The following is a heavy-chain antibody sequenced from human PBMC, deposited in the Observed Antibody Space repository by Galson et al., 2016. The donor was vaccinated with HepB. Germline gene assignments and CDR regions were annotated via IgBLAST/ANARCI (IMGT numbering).Heavy chain of an antibody. D-gene: IGHD6-6*01. V-gene: IGHV1-18*04. CDR2: ISPYNDNT. CDR3: ARGHEYLTATRPNDGFDF. Sequence: SVKVSCKASGSIRHFLHWVRQAPGQGLEWLAWISPYNDNTKVAQRFQGRVTLTSDTSTDTAYMELWSLRSDDTAVYYCARGHEYLTATRPNDGFDFWGQGTMVTVSS. J-gene: IGHJ3*01. CDR1: GSIRHF.